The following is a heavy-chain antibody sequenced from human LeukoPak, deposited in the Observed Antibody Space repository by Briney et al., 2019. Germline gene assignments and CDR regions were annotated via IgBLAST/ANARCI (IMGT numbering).Heavy chain of an antibody. J-gene: IGHJ4*02. CDR2: ISGSGGST. Sequence: GGSLRLSCAASGFTFSSYAMSWVRQPPGKGLEWVSAISGSGGSTYYPDPVKGRFTISRDNTKNTLYLQMNSLRAEDTAVYYCAKGYWDIVVVVAATPFDYWGQGTLVTVSS. D-gene: IGHD2-15*01. CDR1: GFTFSSYA. V-gene: IGHV3-23*01. CDR3: AKGYWDIVVVVAATPFDY.